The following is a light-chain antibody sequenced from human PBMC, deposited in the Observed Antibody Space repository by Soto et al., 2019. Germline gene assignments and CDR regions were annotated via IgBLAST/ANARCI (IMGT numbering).Light chain of an antibody. CDR2: SNN. J-gene: IGLJ1*01. CDR1: SSNIGSNT. V-gene: IGLV1-44*01. Sequence: QSALTQPPSASGTPGQRVTISCSGSSSNIGSNTVNWYQHLPGTAPKLLIYSNNQRPSGVPDRFSGSKSGTSASLAISGLQSEDEADYYCAAWDDSLNGHYVFGTGTKVTVL. CDR3: AAWDDSLNGHYV.